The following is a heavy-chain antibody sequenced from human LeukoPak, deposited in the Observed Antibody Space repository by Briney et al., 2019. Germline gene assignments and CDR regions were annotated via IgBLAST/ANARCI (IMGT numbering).Heavy chain of an antibody. CDR3: AKDSGIAVAGIFDY. J-gene: IGHJ4*02. D-gene: IGHD6-19*01. CDR2: ISYDGSNK. Sequence: GGSLRLSCAASGFTFSSYGMHWVRQAPGKGLEWVAVISYDGSNKYYADSVKGRFTISRDSSKNTLYLQMNSLRAEDTAVYYCAKDSGIAVAGIFDYWGQGTLVTVSS. V-gene: IGHV3-30*18. CDR1: GFTFSSYG.